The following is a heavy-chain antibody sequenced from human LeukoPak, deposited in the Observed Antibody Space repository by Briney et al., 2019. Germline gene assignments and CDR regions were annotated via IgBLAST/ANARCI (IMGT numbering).Heavy chain of an antibody. CDR2: SYYSGGT. Sequence: SETLSLTCTVSGGSMSPFYWSWIRQSPGKGLEWIGSSYYSGGTNYNPSLNSRATISVDTSKNQFSLELSSVIAADTAVYYCAVNSTKHTFDIWGQGTMVTVSS. CDR3: AVNSTKHTFDI. V-gene: IGHV4-59*08. D-gene: IGHD1-1*01. J-gene: IGHJ3*02. CDR1: GGSMSPFY.